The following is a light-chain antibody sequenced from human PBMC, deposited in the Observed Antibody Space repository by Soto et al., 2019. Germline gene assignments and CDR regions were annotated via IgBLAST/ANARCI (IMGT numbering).Light chain of an antibody. J-gene: IGKJ1*01. CDR2: DAS. V-gene: IGKV3-20*01. Sequence: VYTLSLRTLSLKPGERATLSCRASQTVRNNYLAWYQQKPGQAPRLLIYDASSRATGIPDRFSGSGSGTDFTLTISRLEPEDFAVYYCQQYGTSPPTSGQGT. CDR3: QQYGTSPPT. CDR1: QTVRNNY.